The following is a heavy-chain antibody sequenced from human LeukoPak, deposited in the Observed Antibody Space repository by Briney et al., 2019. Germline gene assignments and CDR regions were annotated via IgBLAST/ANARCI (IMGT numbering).Heavy chain of an antibody. V-gene: IGHV3-23*01. CDR3: AKEGDEEPKLLWFGPHGGYYFDY. Sequence: GGSLRLSCAASGFTFSSYAMSWVRQAPGKGLEWVSAISGSGGSTYYADSVKGRFTISRDNSKNTLYLQMNSLRAEDTAVYYCAKEGDEEPKLLWFGPHGGYYFDYWGQGTLVTVSS. CDR2: ISGSGGST. D-gene: IGHD3-10*01. CDR1: GFTFSSYA. J-gene: IGHJ4*02.